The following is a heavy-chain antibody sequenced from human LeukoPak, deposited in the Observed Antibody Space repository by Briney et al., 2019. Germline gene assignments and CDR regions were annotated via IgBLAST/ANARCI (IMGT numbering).Heavy chain of an antibody. CDR2: IRQDGSEK. CDR1: GLLFSPCW. J-gene: IGHJ6*03. V-gene: IGHV3-7*01. CDR3: ARDGTANYYYYMDV. D-gene: IGHD1-7*01. Sequence: GGSLTLPCDTCGLLFSPCWKSWVRQPPGKGVEWVANIRQDGSEKYCVDSVKGGFTISRDIAKHSVFLQMNSLRAEDTAVYYCARDGTANYYYYMDVWGKGTTVTISS.